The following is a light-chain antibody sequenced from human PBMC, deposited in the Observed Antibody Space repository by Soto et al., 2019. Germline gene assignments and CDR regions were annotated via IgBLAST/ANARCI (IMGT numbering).Light chain of an antibody. CDR2: STS. CDR3: QQYGNSPGT. J-gene: IGKJ1*01. CDR1: QSVSSNY. V-gene: IGKV3-20*01. Sequence: EIVLTQSPGTLSLSPGERATLSCRASQSVSSNYLAWYRLKPGQSPSLLIYSTSIRAAGIPDRFSGSGSGTEFTLTISRLEPEDFAVYYCQQYGNSPGTFGQGTKVEIK.